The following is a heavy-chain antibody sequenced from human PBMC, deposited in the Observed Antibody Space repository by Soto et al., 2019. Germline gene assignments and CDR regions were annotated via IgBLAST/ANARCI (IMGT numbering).Heavy chain of an antibody. J-gene: IGHJ3*02. V-gene: IGHV3-30-3*01. Sequence: QVQLVESGGGVVQPGRSLRLSCAASGFTFSSYDMHWVRQAPGKGLEWVAVISYDGSNKYYADSVKGRFTISRDNSKNTLYLQMNSLRAEDTAVYYCARDLRVGSSGYIPLIWGQGTMVTVSS. CDR2: ISYDGSNK. CDR1: GFTFSSYD. D-gene: IGHD3-22*01. CDR3: ARDLRVGSSGYIPLI.